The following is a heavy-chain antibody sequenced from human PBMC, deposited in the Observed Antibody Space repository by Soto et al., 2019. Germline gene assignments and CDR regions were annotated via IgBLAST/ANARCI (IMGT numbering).Heavy chain of an antibody. J-gene: IGHJ2*01. CDR3: AVRQVVTRRYFDL. D-gene: IGHD2-21*02. CDR1: GGSFSGYY. V-gene: IGHV4-34*01. Sequence: QVQLQQWGAGLLKPSETLSLTCAVYGGSFSGYYWSWIRQPPGKGLEWIGEINQSGSTNYNPSLKSRVTISVDPSKNQFSLKLSSVTVADTAVYYCAVRQVVTRRYFDLWGRGTLVTVSS. CDR2: INQSGST.